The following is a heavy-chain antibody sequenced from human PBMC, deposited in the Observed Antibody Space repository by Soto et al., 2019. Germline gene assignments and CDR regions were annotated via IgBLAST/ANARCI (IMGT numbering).Heavy chain of an antibody. CDR3: ARDYPANYDILTGYTGYYGMDV. V-gene: IGHV4-30-4*01. J-gene: IGHJ6*02. CDR2: IYYSGST. CDR1: GGSISSGDYY. Sequence: SETLSLTCTVSGGSISSGDYYWSWIRQPPGKGLEWIGYIYYSGSTYYNPSLKSRVTISVGTSKNQFSLKLSSVTAADTAVYYCARDYPANYDILTGYTGYYGMDVWGPGTTVTVSS. D-gene: IGHD3-9*01.